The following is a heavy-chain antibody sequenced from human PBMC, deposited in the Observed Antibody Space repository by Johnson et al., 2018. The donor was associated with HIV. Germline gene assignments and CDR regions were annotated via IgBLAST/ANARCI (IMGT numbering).Heavy chain of an antibody. CDR3: AKDPNRWEQLAYAFDI. D-gene: IGHD6-6*01. J-gene: IGHJ3*02. Sequence: QVQLVESGGGVVQPGRSLRLSCAASGFTFSSYGMHWVRQAPGKGLEWVAVIWYDGSNKYDADSVKGRFTLSRDNSKNTLNLQMNGLRAEDTAVYYCAKDPNRWEQLAYAFDIWGQGTMVTVSS. CDR1: GFTFSSYG. V-gene: IGHV3-33*06. CDR2: IWYDGSNK.